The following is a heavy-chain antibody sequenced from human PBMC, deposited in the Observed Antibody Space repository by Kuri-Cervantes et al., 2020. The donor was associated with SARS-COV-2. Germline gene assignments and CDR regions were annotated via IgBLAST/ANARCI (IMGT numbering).Heavy chain of an antibody. D-gene: IGHD2-2*01. V-gene: IGHV4-34*01. Sequence: SETLSLTCAVYGGSFSGYYWSWIRQPPGKGLEWIGEINHSGSTNYNPSLKSRVTISVDTSKNQFSLKLSSVTAADTAVYYCARAARYCSSTSCYGLYYYYYYYMDVWGKGTTVTVSS. CDR3: ARAARYCSSTSCYGLYYYYYYYMDV. CDR1: GGSFSGYY. J-gene: IGHJ6*03. CDR2: INHSGST.